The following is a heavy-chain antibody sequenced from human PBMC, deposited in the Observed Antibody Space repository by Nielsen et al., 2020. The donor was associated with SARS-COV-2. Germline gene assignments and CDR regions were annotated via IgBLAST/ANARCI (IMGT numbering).Heavy chain of an antibody. CDR1: GGSISTGSHY. Sequence: SETLSLTCIVSGGSISTGSHYWSWIRQPPGKGLEWIGEINHSGSTNYNPSLKSRVTISVDTSKNQFSLKLSSVTAADTAVYYCARGHYTDAYWGKGTLVTVSS. CDR3: ARGHYTDAY. J-gene: IGHJ4*02. V-gene: IGHV4-39*07. D-gene: IGHD4-11*01. CDR2: INHSGST.